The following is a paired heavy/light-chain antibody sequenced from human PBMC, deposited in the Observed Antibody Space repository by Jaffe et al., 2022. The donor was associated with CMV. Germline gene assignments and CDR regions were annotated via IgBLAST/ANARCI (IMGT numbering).Heavy chain of an antibody. Sequence: EVQLVQSGAEVKKPGESLKISCKGSGYSFTSYWIGWVRQMPGKGLEWMGIIYPGDSDTRYSPSFQGQVTISADKSISTAYLQWSSLKASDTAMYYCARHGVGYCGGDCYSGVFDAFDIWGQGTMVTVSS. D-gene: IGHD2-21*02. CDR1: GYSFTSYW. J-gene: IGHJ3*02. CDR3: ARHGVGYCGGDCYSGVFDAFDI. CDR2: IYPGDSDT. V-gene: IGHV5-51*01.
Light chain of an antibody. V-gene: IGLV1-51*01. J-gene: IGLJ2*01. CDR3: GTWDSSLSVHVV. CDR2: DNN. Sequence: QSVLTQPPSVSAAPGQKVTISCSGSSSNIGNNYVSWYQQLPGTAPKLLIYDNNKRPSGIPDRFSGSKSGTSATLGITGLQTGDEADYYCGTWDSSLSVHVVFGGGTKLTVL. CDR1: SSNIGNNY.